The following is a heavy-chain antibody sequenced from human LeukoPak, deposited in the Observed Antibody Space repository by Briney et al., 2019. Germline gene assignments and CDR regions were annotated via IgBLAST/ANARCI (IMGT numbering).Heavy chain of an antibody. CDR1: GFTFSSYA. V-gene: IGHV3-23*01. J-gene: IGHJ4*02. D-gene: IGHD3-9*01. CDR3: AKDLLRYFDWLLNNFDY. Sequence: GGSLRLSCAASGFTFSSYAMSWVRQAPGKGLEWVSTISASGGSTYYADSVKGRFTISRDNSKNTLYLQMNSLRAEDTAVYYYAKDLLRYFDWLLNNFDYWGQGTLVTVSS. CDR2: ISASGGST.